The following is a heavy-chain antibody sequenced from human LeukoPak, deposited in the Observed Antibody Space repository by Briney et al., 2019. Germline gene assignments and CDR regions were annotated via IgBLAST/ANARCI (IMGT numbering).Heavy chain of an antibody. V-gene: IGHV4-34*01. J-gene: IGHJ6*03. D-gene: IGHD3-10*01. Sequence: SETLSLTCAVYGGSFSGYYWSWIRQPPGKGLEWIGEINHSGSTNYNPSLKSRVTISVDTSKNQFSLKLSSVTAADTAVYYCARVGRRITMVQGGGNYYYYMDVWGKGTTVTVSS. CDR3: ARVGRRITMVQGGGNYYYYMDV. CDR2: INHSGST. CDR1: GGSFSGYY.